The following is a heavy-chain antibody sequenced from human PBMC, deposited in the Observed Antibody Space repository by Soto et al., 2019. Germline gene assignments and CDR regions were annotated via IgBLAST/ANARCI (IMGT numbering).Heavy chain of an antibody. D-gene: IGHD2-2*01. CDR3: ARDTIFDY. Sequence: HWTWIRQAPGKGLEWVSVIYSGGSTYYADSVKGRFTISRDNSKNTLYLQMNSLRAEDTAVYYCARDTIFDYWGQGTLVTVSS. CDR2: IYSGGST. J-gene: IGHJ4*02. V-gene: IGHV3-66*01. CDR1: H.